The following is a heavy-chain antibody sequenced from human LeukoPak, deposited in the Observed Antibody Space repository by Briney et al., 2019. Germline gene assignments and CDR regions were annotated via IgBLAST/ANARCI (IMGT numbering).Heavy chain of an antibody. Sequence: SVKVSCKASGGTFSSYAISWVRQAPGQGREWMGMIIPIFGTANYAQKFQGRVTITADKSTSTAYMELSSLRSEDTAVYYCARDRSGRSGSYALPDYWGQGTLVTVSS. V-gene: IGHV1-69*06. CDR1: GGTFSSYA. D-gene: IGHD1-26*01. CDR3: ARDRSGRSGSYALPDY. CDR2: IIPIFGTA. J-gene: IGHJ4*02.